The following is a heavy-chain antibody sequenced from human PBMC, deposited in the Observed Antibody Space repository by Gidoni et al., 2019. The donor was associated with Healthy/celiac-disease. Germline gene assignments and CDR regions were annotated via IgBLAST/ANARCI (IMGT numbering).Heavy chain of an antibody. J-gene: IGHJ4*02. CDR3: ARQAGIREQKGYCGGDCYSAEG. Sequence: QVQLVQSGAEVKKPGSSVKVSCKASGGTFSSYAISWVLQAPGQGLEWMGGIIPIFGTANYAQKVQGRVTITADESTSTAYMELSSLRSEDTAVYYCARQAGIREQKGYCGGDCYSAEGWGQGTLVTVSS. CDR1: GGTFSSYA. CDR2: IIPIFGTA. D-gene: IGHD2-21*02. V-gene: IGHV1-69*01.